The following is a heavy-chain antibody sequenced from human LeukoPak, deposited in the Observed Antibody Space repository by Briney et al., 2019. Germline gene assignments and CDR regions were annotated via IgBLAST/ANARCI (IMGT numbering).Heavy chain of an antibody. J-gene: IGHJ4*02. D-gene: IGHD2-21*02. CDR1: GGSISSGGYY. Sequence: SETLSLTCTVSGGSISSGGYYWRWIRQHPGKGLEWIGYIYYSGSTYYNPSLKSRVTISVDTSKNQFSLKLSSVTAADTAVYYCATYYCGGDCYPRYYFDYWGQGTLVTVSS. CDR2: IYYSGST. V-gene: IGHV4-31*03. CDR3: ATYYCGGDCYPRYYFDY.